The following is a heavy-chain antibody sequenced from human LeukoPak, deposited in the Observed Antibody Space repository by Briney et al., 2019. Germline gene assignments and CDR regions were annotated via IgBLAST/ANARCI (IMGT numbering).Heavy chain of an antibody. CDR3: TRTYSSSSIDY. Sequence: PSETPSLTCTVSGGSISTYYWSWIRQPPGKGLEWLGYIFYTGSTNCNPSLKSRVTMSIDTSKNRFSLKLSSVTAADTAVYYCTRTYSSSSIDYWGQGALVTVSS. D-gene: IGHD6-6*01. CDR1: GGSISTYY. J-gene: IGHJ4*02. CDR2: IFYTGST. V-gene: IGHV4-59*01.